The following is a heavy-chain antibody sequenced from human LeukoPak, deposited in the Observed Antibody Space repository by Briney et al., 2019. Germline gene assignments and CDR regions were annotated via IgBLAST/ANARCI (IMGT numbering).Heavy chain of an antibody. D-gene: IGHD6-13*01. J-gene: IGHJ4*02. V-gene: IGHV4-4*07. CDR2: IYTSGST. Sequence: SETLSLTCTVSGGSISSYYWSWIRQPAGKGLEWIGRIYTSGSTNYNPSLKSRVTVSVDTSKNQFSLKLSSVTAADTAVYYCARNRLYSSSWYPREVFDYWGQGTLVTVSS. CDR1: GGSISSYY. CDR3: ARNRLYSSSWYPREVFDY.